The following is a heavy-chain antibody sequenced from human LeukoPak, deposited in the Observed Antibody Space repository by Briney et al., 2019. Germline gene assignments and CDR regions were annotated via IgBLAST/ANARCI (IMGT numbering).Heavy chain of an antibody. CDR1: GFTFSSYS. J-gene: IGHJ3*02. Sequence: GGSLRLSCAASGFTFSSYSMNWVRQAPGKGLEWVSSISSSSSYIYYADSVKGRFTISRDNAKNSLYLQMNSLRAEDTAVYYCARDPLREMIVRGKHKPGDAFDIWGQGTMVTVSS. CDR2: ISSSSSYI. V-gene: IGHV3-21*01. D-gene: IGHD3-22*01. CDR3: ARDPLREMIVRGKHKPGDAFDI.